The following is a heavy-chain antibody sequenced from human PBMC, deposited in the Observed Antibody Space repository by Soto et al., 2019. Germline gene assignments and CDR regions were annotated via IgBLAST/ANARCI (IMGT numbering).Heavy chain of an antibody. V-gene: IGHV1-18*01. CDR1: GYTFTSYG. Sequence: GASVKVSCKASGYTFTSYGISWVRQAPGQGLEWMGWINSYNGNTNYAQKLQGRVTMTTDTSTSTAYMELRSLRSDDTAVYYFAREPVAGIWFDPWGQGTLVTVSS. J-gene: IGHJ5*02. CDR2: INSYNGNT. CDR3: AREPVAGIWFDP. D-gene: IGHD6-19*01.